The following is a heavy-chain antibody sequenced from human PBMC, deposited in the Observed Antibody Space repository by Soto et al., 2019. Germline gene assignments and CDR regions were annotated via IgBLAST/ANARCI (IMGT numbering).Heavy chain of an antibody. V-gene: IGHV4-39*07. CDR2: IFYSGAT. CDR1: GGSISSSSYY. D-gene: IGHD2-15*01. J-gene: IGHJ4*02. CDR3: ARWVEVSLDYFDS. Sequence: TSETLSLTCTVSGGSISSSSYYWGWIRQPPGKGLEWIGSIFYSGATYYNPSLKSRVTISVDTSKNQFSLNLSSVTAADTAVYYCARWVEVSLDYFDSWGQGTPVT.